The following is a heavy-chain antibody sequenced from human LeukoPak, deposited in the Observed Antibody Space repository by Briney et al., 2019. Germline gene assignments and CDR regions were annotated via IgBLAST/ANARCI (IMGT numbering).Heavy chain of an antibody. CDR3: ANYYGSGSYYYYGMDV. D-gene: IGHD3-10*01. J-gene: IGHJ6*02. CDR2: ISYDGSNK. Sequence: GGSLRLSCAASGLTFSSYGMHWVRQAPGKGLEWVAVISYDGSNKYYADSVKGRFTISRDNSKNTLYLQMNSLRAEDTAVYYCANYYGSGSYYYYGMDVWGQGTTVTVSS. V-gene: IGHV3-30*18. CDR1: GLTFSSYG.